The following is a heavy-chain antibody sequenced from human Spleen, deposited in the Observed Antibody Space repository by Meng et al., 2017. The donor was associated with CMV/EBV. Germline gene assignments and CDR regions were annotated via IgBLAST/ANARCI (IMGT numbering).Heavy chain of an antibody. CDR1: GYMFTGYY. CDR3: ARDRDSTSGLEAFDI. Sequence: ASVKVSCKASGYMFTGYYVHWVRRAPGQGLEWMGWINPNSGGTNYAQNFQGRVTMTRDTSSSKAYMELNRLTSDDTAVYYCARDRDSTSGLEAFDIWGQGTMVTVS. J-gene: IGHJ3*02. D-gene: IGHD2-2*01. CDR2: INPNSGGT. V-gene: IGHV1-2*02.